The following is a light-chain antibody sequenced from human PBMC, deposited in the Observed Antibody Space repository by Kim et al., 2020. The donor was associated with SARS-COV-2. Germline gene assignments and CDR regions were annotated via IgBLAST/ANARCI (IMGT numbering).Light chain of an antibody. V-gene: IGKV1-39*01. CDR2: AAS. CDR3: QHTNISPFT. J-gene: IGKJ3*01. CDR1: QNINSH. Sequence: DIQMTQSPSSLSASVGDRVTITCRTSQNINSHLNWYHQKPGRAPKLLIYAASTLQGGVPSRFSGSGSETDFPLTISSLQPEDFATYIGQHTNISPFTFGPGTKVDIK.